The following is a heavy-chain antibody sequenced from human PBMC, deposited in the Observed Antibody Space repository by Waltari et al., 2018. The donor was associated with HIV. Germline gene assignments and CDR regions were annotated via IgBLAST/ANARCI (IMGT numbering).Heavy chain of an antibody. V-gene: IGHV3-48*02. CDR2: ITSDGRAK. D-gene: IGHD1-26*01. CDR1: GFTFSSYS. CDR3: ARDDQWAFDY. Sequence: EVQLVESGGGLVQPGGSLRLSCAASGFTFSSYSMNWVRQAPGRGLEWLSDITSDGRAKVYEDSGKGRFTIARDNAKNSLYLEMNSLRDEDTAVYYCARDDQWAFDYWGQGTLVIVSS. J-gene: IGHJ4*02.